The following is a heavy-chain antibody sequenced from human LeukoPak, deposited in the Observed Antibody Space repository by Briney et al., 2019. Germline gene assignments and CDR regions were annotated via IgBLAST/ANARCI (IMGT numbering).Heavy chain of an antibody. D-gene: IGHD3-22*01. CDR1: GGSFSGYY. Sequence: SETLSLTCAVYGGSFSGYYWSWIRQPPGKGLEWIGEINHSGSTNYNPSLKSRVTISVDTSKNQFSLKLNSVTAADTAVYYCARVSYYYDRTDYWGQGTLVTVSP. V-gene: IGHV4-34*01. CDR2: INHSGST. J-gene: IGHJ4*02. CDR3: ARVSYYYDRTDY.